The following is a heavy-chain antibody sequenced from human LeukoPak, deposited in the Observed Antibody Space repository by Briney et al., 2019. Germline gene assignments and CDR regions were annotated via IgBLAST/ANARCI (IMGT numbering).Heavy chain of an antibody. CDR3: ARTKSEPTYGQHHGLDN. CDR1: GISLSDHY. J-gene: IGHJ4*02. CDR2: ISSSGRTI. V-gene: IGHV3-11*01. Sequence: GGSLRLSCAASGISLSDHYMNWIRQAPGKGLEWLSYISSSGRTIAYADSVKGRFTISRDNAKNSLWLQMNSLRADDTAVYYCARTKSEPTYGQHHGLDNWGQGTPVTVPS. D-gene: IGHD2-8*01.